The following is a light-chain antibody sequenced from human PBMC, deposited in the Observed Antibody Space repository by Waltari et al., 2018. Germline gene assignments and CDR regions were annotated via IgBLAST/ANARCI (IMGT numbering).Light chain of an antibody. CDR1: QSLLHSNGYNY. CDR3: MQALQTPRT. Sequence: DIVMTQSPLSLPVTPGEPASISCRSSQSLLHSNGYNYLDWYLQKPGQSPQVLIYLTSNRASWVPDRFSGSGSGTDFTLKISRVEAEDVGVYYCMQALQTPRTFGQGTRLEIK. V-gene: IGKV2-28*01. CDR2: LTS. J-gene: IGKJ2*01.